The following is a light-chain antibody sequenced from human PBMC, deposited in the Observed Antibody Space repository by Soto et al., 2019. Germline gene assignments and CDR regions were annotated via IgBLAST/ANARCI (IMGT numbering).Light chain of an antibody. CDR2: GNS. CDR1: SSNIGAHYD. V-gene: IGLV1-40*01. CDR3: KSYDNSLSVYV. J-gene: IGLJ1*01. Sequence: QYALTQPPSLSGAPGQRVTISCTGSSSNIGAHYDVHWYQQIPGTAPKLLIYGNSNRPSGVPDRFSGSKSGTSASLAITGLQAEDEADYYCKSYDNSLSVYVFGTGTKVTVL.